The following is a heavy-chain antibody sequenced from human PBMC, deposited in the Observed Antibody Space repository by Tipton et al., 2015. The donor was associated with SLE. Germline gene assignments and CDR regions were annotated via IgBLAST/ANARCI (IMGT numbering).Heavy chain of an antibody. CDR1: RFTFSSYS. D-gene: IGHD2-2*01. CDR3: AREKPVPAGLSDWFDP. Sequence: SLRLSCAASRFTFSSYSMNWVRQAPGKGLVWVSRINNDGSDTVYADSVKGRFTISRDNAKNTLYLQMNSLRAEDTAVYYCAREKPVPAGLSDWFDPWGQGTLVTVSS. J-gene: IGHJ5*02. V-gene: IGHV3-74*01. CDR2: INNDGSDT.